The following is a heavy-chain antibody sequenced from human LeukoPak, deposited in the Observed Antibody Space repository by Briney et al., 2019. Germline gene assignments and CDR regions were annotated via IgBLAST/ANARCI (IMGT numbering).Heavy chain of an antibody. D-gene: IGHD3-10*01. CDR3: VKFRGIQHYNYHSDV. CDR2: LTGSGGNT. Sequence: GGSLRLSCVASGFSFTNYALGWVRQAPGKGLEWVSGLTGSGGNTYYADSVKGWFTICRDNSKNTLSLQMNSLRAEDAAVYYCVKFRGIQHYNYHSDVWGKGTTVTVSS. J-gene: IGHJ6*03. V-gene: IGHV3-23*01. CDR1: GFSFTNYA.